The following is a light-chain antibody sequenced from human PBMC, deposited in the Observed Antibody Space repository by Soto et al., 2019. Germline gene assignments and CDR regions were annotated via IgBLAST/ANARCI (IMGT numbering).Light chain of an antibody. V-gene: IGLV2-14*01. Sequence: QSGLTQPASVSGSPGQAITISCTGTSSDNGGYNYVSWYQQHPGKAPKLMIYDVSNRPSGVSNRFSGSKSGNTASLTISGLQAEDEADYYCSSYTSSSTTYVFGTGTKVTVL. J-gene: IGLJ1*01. CDR3: SSYTSSSTTYV. CDR1: SSDNGGYNY. CDR2: DVS.